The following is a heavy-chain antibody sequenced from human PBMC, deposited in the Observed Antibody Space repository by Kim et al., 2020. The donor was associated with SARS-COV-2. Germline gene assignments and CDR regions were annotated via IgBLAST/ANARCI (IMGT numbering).Heavy chain of an antibody. J-gene: IGHJ5*02. CDR1: GFTFSSYG. V-gene: IGHV3-33*01. CDR3: ARESDYYDSSGYNWFDP. D-gene: IGHD3-22*01. Sequence: GGSLRLSCAASGFTFSSYGMHWVRQAPGKGLEWVAVIWYDGSNKYYADSVKGRFTISRDNSKNTLYLQMNSLRAEDTAVYYCARESDYYDSSGYNWFDPWGQGTLVTVSS. CDR2: IWYDGSNK.